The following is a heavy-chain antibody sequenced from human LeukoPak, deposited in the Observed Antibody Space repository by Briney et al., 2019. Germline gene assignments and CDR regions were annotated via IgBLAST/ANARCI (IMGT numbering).Heavy chain of an antibody. J-gene: IGHJ4*02. CDR2: ISAYNGNT. Sequence: ASVKVSCKASGYTFTSYGISWVRQAPGQGLEWMGWISAYNGNTNYAQKLQGRVTMTTDTSTSTAYMDLRSLRSDDTAVYYCAREPGYSSGWYGRFDYWGQGTLVTISS. V-gene: IGHV1-18*01. D-gene: IGHD6-19*01. CDR1: GYTFTSYG. CDR3: AREPGYSSGWYGRFDY.